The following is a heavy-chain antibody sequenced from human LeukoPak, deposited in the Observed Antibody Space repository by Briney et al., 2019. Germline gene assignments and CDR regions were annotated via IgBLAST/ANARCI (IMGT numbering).Heavy chain of an antibody. J-gene: IGHJ4*02. CDR3: AREKQSGGTSFDY. CDR1: GFTFTGHS. D-gene: IGHD1-26*01. Sequence: GRSLRLSCVASGFTFTGHSMHWVCQAPGKGLEWVAVVGVDERTIFYADSLKGRFTVSRDNSKNTVYLQMNSLRDEDTAFYYCAREKQSGGTSFDYWGQGSLVSVSS. CDR2: VGVDERTI. V-gene: IGHV3-30*04.